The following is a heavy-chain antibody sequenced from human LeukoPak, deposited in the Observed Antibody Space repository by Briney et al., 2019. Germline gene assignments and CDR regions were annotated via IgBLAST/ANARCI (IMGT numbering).Heavy chain of an antibody. CDR1: GFTFSNYG. CDR2: ISYDGSNK. V-gene: IGHV3-30*18. D-gene: IGHD3-10*01. Sequence: PGRSLRLSCAASGFTFSNYGMHWVRQAPGKGLEGVAVISYDGSNKYYVDSVKGRFTISRDNSKNTLYVQMNSLRAEDTAVYYCAKDHHGSGSYYIDNWGQETLVIVSS. J-gene: IGHJ4*02. CDR3: AKDHHGSGSYYIDN.